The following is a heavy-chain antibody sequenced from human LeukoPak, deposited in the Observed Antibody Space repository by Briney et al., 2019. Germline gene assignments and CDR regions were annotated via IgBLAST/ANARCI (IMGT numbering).Heavy chain of an antibody. Sequence: SVKVSCKASGGTFSSYAISWVRQAPGQGLEWMGGIIPIFGTANYAQKFQGRVTITADEPTSTAYMELSSLRSEDTAVYYCARDPLRYFEPAGYFDYWGQGTLVTVSS. CDR1: GGTFSSYA. J-gene: IGHJ4*02. V-gene: IGHV1-69*13. CDR3: ARDPLRYFEPAGYFDY. CDR2: IIPIFGTA. D-gene: IGHD3-9*01.